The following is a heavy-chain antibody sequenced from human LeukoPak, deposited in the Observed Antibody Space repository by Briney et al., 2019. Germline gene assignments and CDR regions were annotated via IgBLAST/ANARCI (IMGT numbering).Heavy chain of an antibody. V-gene: IGHV4-34*01. D-gene: IGHD2-2*02. J-gene: IGHJ5*02. CDR2: INHSGST. CDR3: ARIQLGYCSSTSCYNLPGVRFDP. Sequence: SETLSLTCAVYGGSFSGYYWSWIRQPPGKGLEWIGEINHSGSTNYNPSLKSRVTISVDTSKNQFSLKLSSVTAANTAVYYCARIQLGYCSSTSCYNLPGVRFDPWGQGTLVTVSS. CDR1: GGSFSGYY.